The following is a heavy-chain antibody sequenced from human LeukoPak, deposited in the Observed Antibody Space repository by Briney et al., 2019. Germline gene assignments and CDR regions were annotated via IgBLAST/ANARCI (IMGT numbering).Heavy chain of an antibody. CDR1: GFTVSSNC. V-gene: IGHV3-53*01. D-gene: IGHD3-10*01. J-gene: IGHJ6*03. CDR2: IYSGGST. Sequence: GGSLRLSCAASGFTVSSNCMSWVRQAPGKGLEWVSVIYSGGSTYYADSVKGRFTISRDNSKNTLYLQMNSLRAEDTAVYYCAREGSGSYYPYYYYYMDVWGKGTTVTVSS. CDR3: AREGSGSYYPYYYYYMDV.